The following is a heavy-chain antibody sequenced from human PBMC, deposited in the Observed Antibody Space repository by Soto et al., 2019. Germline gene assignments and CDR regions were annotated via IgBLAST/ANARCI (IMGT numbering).Heavy chain of an antibody. J-gene: IGHJ6*02. Sequence: GGSLRLSCAASGFTFSSYSMNWVRQAPGKGLEWVSYISSSSSTIYYADSVKGRFTISRDNAKNSLYLQMNSLRAEDTAVYYCAREGAYYYYGMDVWGQGTTVTV. CDR2: ISSSSSTI. CDR1: GFTFSSYS. CDR3: AREGAYYYYGMDV. V-gene: IGHV3-48*01.